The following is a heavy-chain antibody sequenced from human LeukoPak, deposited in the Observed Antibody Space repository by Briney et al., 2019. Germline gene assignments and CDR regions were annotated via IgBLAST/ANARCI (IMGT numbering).Heavy chain of an antibody. CDR2: VFDSGRT. D-gene: IGHD5-18*01. CDR3: TTIKRGNIFGYFDF. Sequence: PSESLFLTCTVSGGSMTTHHCNWIRQTPGKVLEWIGYVFDSGRTKENPSLKSRVTLSAATSKNQLSLRLSSVTAADTAVYYCTTIKRGNIFGYFDFWGQGILVTVSS. CDR1: GGSMTTHH. V-gene: IGHV4-59*11. J-gene: IGHJ4*02.